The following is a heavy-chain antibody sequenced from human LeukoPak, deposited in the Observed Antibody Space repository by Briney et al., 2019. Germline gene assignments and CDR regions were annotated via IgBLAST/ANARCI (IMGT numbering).Heavy chain of an antibody. V-gene: IGHV4-31*03. CDR3: ARAIGNSARVYNWFDP. CDR2: IYYSGST. Sequence: TLSLTCTVSGGSISSGGYYWSWIRQRPGKGLEWIGYIYYSGSTYYNPSLKSRVTISVDTSKNQFSLKLSSVTAADTAVYYCARAIGNSARVYNWFDPWGQGTLVTVSS. J-gene: IGHJ5*02. D-gene: IGHD2-2*01. CDR1: GGSISSGGYY.